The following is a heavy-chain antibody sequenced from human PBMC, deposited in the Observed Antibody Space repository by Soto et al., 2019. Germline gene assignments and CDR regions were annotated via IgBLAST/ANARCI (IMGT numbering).Heavy chain of an antibody. V-gene: IGHV4-30-2*01. D-gene: IGHD2-21*02. Sequence: SETLSLTCTVSGAPITSGAYSWSWIRQPPGKGLEWIGFIYQSGSTHYNPSLKSRVTISVDRSKNHFSLQLTSLTAADTAVYYCARDMSGCSSSDCYLSGWFDPWGPGTLVTVST. CDR1: GAPITSGAYS. CDR3: ARDMSGCSSSDCYLSGWFDP. J-gene: IGHJ5*02. CDR2: IYQSGST.